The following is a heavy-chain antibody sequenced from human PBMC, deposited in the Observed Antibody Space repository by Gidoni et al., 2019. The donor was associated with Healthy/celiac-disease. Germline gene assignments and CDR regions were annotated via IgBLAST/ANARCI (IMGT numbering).Heavy chain of an antibody. J-gene: IGHJ6*02. CDR1: GGSISSSSYY. D-gene: IGHD3-10*01. V-gene: IGHV4-39*07. CDR2: IYYSGST. Sequence: QLQLQESGPGLVKPSETLSLTCTVSGGSISSSSYYWGWIRQPPGKGLEWIGSIYYSGSTYYNPSLKSRVTISVDTSKNQFSLKLSSVTAADTAVYYCAKTFITMVRGVIINDYYYYGMDVWGQGTTVTVSS. CDR3: AKTFITMVRGVIINDYYYYGMDV.